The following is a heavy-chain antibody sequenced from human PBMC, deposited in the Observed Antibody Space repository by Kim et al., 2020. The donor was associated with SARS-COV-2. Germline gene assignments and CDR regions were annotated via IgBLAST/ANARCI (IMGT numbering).Heavy chain of an antibody. CDR3: ARGRGTGTTGYYYYGMDV. J-gene: IGHJ6*02. Sequence: ASVKVSCKASGYTFTGYYMHWVRQAPGQGLEWMGWINPNSGGTNYAQKFQGRVTMTRDTSISTAYMELSRLRSDDTAVYYCARGRGTGTTGYYYYGMDVWGQGTTVTVSS. D-gene: IGHD1-1*01. CDR1: GYTFTGYY. V-gene: IGHV1-2*02. CDR2: INPNSGGT.